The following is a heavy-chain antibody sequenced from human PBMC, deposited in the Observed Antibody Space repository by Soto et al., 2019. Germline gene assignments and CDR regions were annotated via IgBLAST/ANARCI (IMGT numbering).Heavy chain of an antibody. Sequence: GGSLRLSCAASGFTFSSYGMHWVRQAPGKGLEWVAVISYDGSNKYYADSVKGRFTISRDNSKNTLYLQMNSLRAEDTAVYYCAKDQPQTYYDFWSGYYWFDYWGQGTLVTVSS. V-gene: IGHV3-30*18. J-gene: IGHJ4*02. CDR3: AKDQPQTYYDFWSGYYWFDY. CDR1: GFTFSSYG. CDR2: ISYDGSNK. D-gene: IGHD3-3*01.